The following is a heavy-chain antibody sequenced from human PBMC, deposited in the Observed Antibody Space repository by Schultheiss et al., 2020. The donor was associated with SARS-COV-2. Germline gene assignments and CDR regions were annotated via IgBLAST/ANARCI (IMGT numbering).Heavy chain of an antibody. V-gene: IGHV3-9*01. CDR1: GFTFDDYA. CDR2: ISWNSGSI. D-gene: IGHD4-17*01. CDR3: ARTTTVTTYDAFDI. J-gene: IGHJ3*02. Sequence: GGSLRLSCAASGFTFDDYAMHWVRQAPGKGLEWVSGISWNSGSIGYADSVKGRFTISRDNAKNSLYLQMNSLRAEDTALYYCARTTTVTTYDAFDIWGQGTMVTVSS.